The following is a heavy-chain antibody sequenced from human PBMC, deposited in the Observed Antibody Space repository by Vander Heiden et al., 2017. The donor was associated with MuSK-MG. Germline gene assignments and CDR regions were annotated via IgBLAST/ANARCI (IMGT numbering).Heavy chain of an antibody. D-gene: IGHD2-2*02. CDR1: GFTVSSNY. J-gene: IGHJ4*02. CDR3: ARLDYSTNTSCYNKEYYFDY. V-gene: IGHV3-53*01. CDR2: IYSGGST. Sequence: EVQLVESGGGLIQPGGSLRLSCAASGFTVSSNYMSWVRQAPGKGLEWVSVIYSGGSTYYADSVKGRFTIARDNSKNTLYLQRNRMRAEETAVYYCARLDYSTNTSCYNKEYYFDYWGQGTMVTVSS.